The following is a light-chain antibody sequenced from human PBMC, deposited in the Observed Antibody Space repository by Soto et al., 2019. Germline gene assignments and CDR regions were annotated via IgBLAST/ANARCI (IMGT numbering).Light chain of an antibody. Sequence: DIQMTQSPSTLSASVGDRVTITCRASQSINSWLAWYQQKPGKAPKLLIYRASTLEGGVPSRFSGSGSGTEFTLTISSLQPDEFSTYYCPHYDSYSGTFGPGTKVDIK. CDR1: QSINSW. V-gene: IGKV1-5*03. CDR3: PHYDSYSGT. J-gene: IGKJ3*01. CDR2: RAS.